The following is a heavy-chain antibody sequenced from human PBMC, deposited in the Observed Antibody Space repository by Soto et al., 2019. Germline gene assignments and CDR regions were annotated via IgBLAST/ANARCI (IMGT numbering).Heavy chain of an antibody. Sequence: QVQLVQSGAEVKKPGSSVKVSCKASGGTFSSYTISWVRQAPGQGLEWMGRIIPILGIANYAQKFQGRVTITADKSTSTAYMELSSLRSEDTAVYYCARETAADHNWFDPWGQGTLVTVSS. CDR3: ARETAADHNWFDP. CDR2: IIPILGIA. CDR1: GGTFSSYT. J-gene: IGHJ5*02. V-gene: IGHV1-69*08. D-gene: IGHD6-13*01.